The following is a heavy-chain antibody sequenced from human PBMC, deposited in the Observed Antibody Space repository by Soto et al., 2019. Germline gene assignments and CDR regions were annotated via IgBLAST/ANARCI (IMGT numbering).Heavy chain of an antibody. D-gene: IGHD1-7*01. CDR1: VGSNSSSRYY. J-gene: IGHJ5*02. Sequence: PSEPLSLPWTVSVGSNSSSRYYWCWILHPPVKGLEWIGSIYYSGSTYYNPSLKSRVTISVDTSKNQFSLKLSSVTAADTAVYYCARRESNWNYVPPTNWFDPWGQGTLVTVSS. CDR2: IYYSGST. CDR3: ARRESNWNYVPPTNWFDP. V-gene: IGHV4-39*01.